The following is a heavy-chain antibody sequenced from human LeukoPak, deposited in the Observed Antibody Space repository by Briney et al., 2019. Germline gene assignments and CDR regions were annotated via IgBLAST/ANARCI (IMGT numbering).Heavy chain of an antibody. V-gene: IGHV3-23*01. Sequence: PGGSLRLSCAASGFTVSSNYMSWVRQAPGKGLEWVSAISDISGSTYYADSVKGRFTISRDDSRNTLYLRMNSLRGDDTAVYYCAKDVGKWESLHFFDYWGQGTLVTVSS. CDR1: GFTVSSNY. CDR3: AKDVGKWESLHFFDY. CDR2: ISDISGST. J-gene: IGHJ4*02. D-gene: IGHD1-26*01.